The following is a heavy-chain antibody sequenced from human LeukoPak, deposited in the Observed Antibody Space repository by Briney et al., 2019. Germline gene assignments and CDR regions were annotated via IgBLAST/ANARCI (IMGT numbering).Heavy chain of an antibody. CDR1: GFTFSSYG. J-gene: IGHJ4*02. CDR3: ARDLAPYYYGSGSFSGHDY. CDR2: IWYDGSNK. Sequence: GRSLRLSCAASGFTFSSYGMHWVRQAPGKGLEWVAVIWYDGSNKYYADSVKGRFTISRDNSKNTLYLQMNSLRAEDTAVYYCARDLAPYYYGSGSFSGHDYWGQGTLVTVSS. D-gene: IGHD3-10*01. V-gene: IGHV3-33*01.